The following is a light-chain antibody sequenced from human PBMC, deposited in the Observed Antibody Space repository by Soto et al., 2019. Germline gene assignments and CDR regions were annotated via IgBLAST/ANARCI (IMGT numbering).Light chain of an antibody. J-gene: IGKJ1*01. CDR1: QSVSSD. Sequence: VVTQSPAALSVFPGETATLSCRASQSVSSDLAWYQQRPGQAPRLLIYGASTRATGIPARFGGSGSGTEFRLTISSLQSEDFSTYYCQQYNTWHSKMAFGRGPKLDIK. CDR2: GAS. CDR3: QQYNTWHSKMA. V-gene: IGKV3-15*01.